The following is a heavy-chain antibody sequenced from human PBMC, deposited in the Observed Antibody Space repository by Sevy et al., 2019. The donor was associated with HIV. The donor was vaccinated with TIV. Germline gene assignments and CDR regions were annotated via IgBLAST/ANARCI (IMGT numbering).Heavy chain of an antibody. V-gene: IGHV3-23*01. CDR1: GFTFSSYA. D-gene: IGHD1-1*01. J-gene: IGHJ6*02. CDR3: AKDHGVPYEYYYYYGMDV. Sequence: GGSLRLSCAASGFTFSSYAMSWVRQAPGKGLEWVSAISGSGGSTYYVDSVKGRFTISRDNSKNTLYLQMNSLIAEDTAVYYCAKDHGVPYEYYYYYGMDVWGQGTTVTVSS. CDR2: ISGSGGST.